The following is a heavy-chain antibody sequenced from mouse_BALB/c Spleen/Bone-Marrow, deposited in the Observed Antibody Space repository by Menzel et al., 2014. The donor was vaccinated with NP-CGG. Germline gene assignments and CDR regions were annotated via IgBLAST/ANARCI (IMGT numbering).Heavy chain of an antibody. Sequence: QVQLQQSGAELMKPGALVKISCKATGYTFNSFWIVWVEQRPGHGLEWIGEILPGSGITNYNEKFKVKATFNADTSSNTAYMQLSSLTSEDSAVYYCARSPYWGQGTLVTVSA. CDR2: ILPGSGIT. CDR3: ARSPY. V-gene: IGHV1-9*01. J-gene: IGHJ3*01. CDR1: GYTFNSFW.